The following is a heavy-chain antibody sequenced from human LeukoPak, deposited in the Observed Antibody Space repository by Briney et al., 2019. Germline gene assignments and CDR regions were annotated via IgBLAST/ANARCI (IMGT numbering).Heavy chain of an antibody. Sequence: GGSLRLSCTVSGFTVSSNSMSWVRQAPGKGLEWVSFIYSDNTHYSDSVKGRVTISRDNSKNTMYLQMNRLRAEDTAVYYCARRAGAYSHPYDYWGQGTLVTVSS. CDR2: IYSDNT. CDR1: GFTVSSNS. CDR3: ARRAGAYSHPYDY. V-gene: IGHV3-53*01. D-gene: IGHD4/OR15-4a*01. J-gene: IGHJ4*02.